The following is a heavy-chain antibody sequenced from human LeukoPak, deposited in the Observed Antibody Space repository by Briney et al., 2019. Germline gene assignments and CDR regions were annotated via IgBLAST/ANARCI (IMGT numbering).Heavy chain of an antibody. D-gene: IGHD2-15*01. CDR1: GFTFSSYA. Sequence: GGSLRLSCAASGFTFSSYAIHWVRQAPGKGLEWVAAISYDGSNKYYADSVKGRFTISRDNSKNTLYLQMNSLRAEDTAVYYCARDSRYCSGGSCLRSDAFDIWGQGTMVTVSS. V-gene: IGHV3-30-3*01. CDR2: ISYDGSNK. J-gene: IGHJ3*02. CDR3: ARDSRYCSGGSCLRSDAFDI.